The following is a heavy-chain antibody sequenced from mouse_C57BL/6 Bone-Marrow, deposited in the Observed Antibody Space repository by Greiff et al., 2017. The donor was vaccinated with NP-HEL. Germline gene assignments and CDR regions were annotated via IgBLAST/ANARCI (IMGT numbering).Heavy chain of an antibody. CDR3: ARNGNYCEFAY. CDR1: GYTFTSYT. D-gene: IGHD2-1*01. V-gene: IGHV1-4*01. CDR2: INPSSGYT. Sequence: QVQLKESGAELARPGASVKMSCKASGYTFTSYTMHWVKQRPGQGLEWIGYINPSSGYTKYNQKFKDTATLTADKSSSTAYMQLSSLTSEDSAVYYCARNGNYCEFAYWGQGTLVTVSA. J-gene: IGHJ3*01.